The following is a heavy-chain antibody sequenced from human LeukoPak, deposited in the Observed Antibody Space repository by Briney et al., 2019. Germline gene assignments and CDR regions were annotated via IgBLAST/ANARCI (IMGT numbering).Heavy chain of an antibody. V-gene: IGHV3-23*01. CDR1: GFSFSNYA. D-gene: IGHD1-26*01. Sequence: GSLRLSCAASGFSFSNYAMSWVRQAPGKGLEWVSAISGSGGSTYYADSVKGRFTISRDNSKNTLYLQMNSLRAEDTAVYYCAKHLVGATPRGYYYGMDVWGQGTTVTVSS. J-gene: IGHJ6*02. CDR3: AKHLVGATPRGYYYGMDV. CDR2: ISGSGGST.